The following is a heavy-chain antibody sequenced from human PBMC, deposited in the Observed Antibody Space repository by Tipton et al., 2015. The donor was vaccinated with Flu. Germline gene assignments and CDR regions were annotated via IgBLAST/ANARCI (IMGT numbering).Heavy chain of an antibody. Sequence: TLSLTCTVSGGSISSYYWSWIRQPPGKGLEWIWYIYYSGSTNYNPSLKSRVTISVDTSKNQFSLKLSSVTAADTAVYYCARSVAVAAPGWFDPWGQGTLVTVSS. CDR2: IYYSGST. CDR1: GGSISSYY. CDR3: ARSVAVAAPGWFDP. D-gene: IGHD6-19*01. J-gene: IGHJ5*02. V-gene: IGHV4-59*01.